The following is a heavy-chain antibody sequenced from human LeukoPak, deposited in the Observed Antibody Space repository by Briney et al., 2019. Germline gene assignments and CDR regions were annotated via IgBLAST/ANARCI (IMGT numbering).Heavy chain of an antibody. CDR2: IIPIFGTA. V-gene: IGHV1-69*13. CDR1: GGTFSSYA. J-gene: IGHJ4*02. CDR3: ARGVYSNYLFDY. D-gene: IGHD4-11*01. Sequence: GASVKVSCKASGGTFSSYAISWVRQAPGQGLEWMGGIIPIFGTATYAQKFQGRVTITADESTSTAYMELSSLRSEDTAVYYCARGVYSNYLFDYWGQGTLVTVSS.